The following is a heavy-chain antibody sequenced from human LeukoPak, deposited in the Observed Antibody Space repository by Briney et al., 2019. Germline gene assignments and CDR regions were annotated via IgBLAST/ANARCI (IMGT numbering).Heavy chain of an antibody. Sequence: PGRSLRLSCEASGLTFRNYGMHWVRQAPGKGLEWVAIIWYDGSNKYHADSVKGRFNISRDNSKRSLYLQMNSLRSEDSALYYCAKDNQRGGFQHWGQGTLVTVSS. CDR2: IWYDGSNK. CDR3: AKDNQRGGFQH. CDR1: GLTFRNYG. V-gene: IGHV3-33*03. J-gene: IGHJ1*01. D-gene: IGHD3-16*01.